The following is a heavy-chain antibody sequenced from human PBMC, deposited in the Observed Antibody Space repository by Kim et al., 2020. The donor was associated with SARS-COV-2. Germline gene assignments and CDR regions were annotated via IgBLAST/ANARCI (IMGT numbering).Heavy chain of an antibody. CDR3: ATDQNSLIAVAGYFDY. V-gene: IGHV1-24*01. CDR2: FDPEDGET. J-gene: IGHJ4*02. CDR1: GYTLTELS. Sequence: ASVKVSCKVSGYTLTELSMHWVRQAPGKGLEWMGGFDPEDGETIYAQKFQGRVTMTEDTSTDTAYMELSSLRSEDTAVYYCATDQNSLIAVAGYFDYWGQGTLVTVSS. D-gene: IGHD6-19*01.